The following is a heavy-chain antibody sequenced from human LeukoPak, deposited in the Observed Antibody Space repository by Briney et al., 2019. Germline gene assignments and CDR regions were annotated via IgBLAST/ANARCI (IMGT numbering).Heavy chain of an antibody. V-gene: IGHV4-39*07. CDR3: AREDGYSSGHNWFDP. CDR2: IYYSGST. Sequence: SETLSLTCTVSGGSIRSSSYYWGWIRQPPGKGLEWIGSIYYSGSTYYNPSLKSRVTISVDTSKNQFSLKLSSVTAADTAVYYCAREDGYSSGHNWFDPWSQGTLVTVSS. D-gene: IGHD6-19*01. J-gene: IGHJ5*02. CDR1: GGSIRSSSYY.